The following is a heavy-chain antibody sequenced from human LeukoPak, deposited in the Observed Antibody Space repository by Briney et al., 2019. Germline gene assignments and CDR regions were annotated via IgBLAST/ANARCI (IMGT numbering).Heavy chain of an antibody. V-gene: IGHV1-2*02. J-gene: IGHJ4*02. CDR3: AGGNPTNYGSGSYSAPDFDY. CDR1: GYTFTGYF. CDR2: INPSSGGT. Sequence: ASVKVSCKASGYTFTGYFMYWVRQAPGQGLEWMGWINPSSGGTNFAQRFQGRVSMTRDTSISTAYMELSRLRSDDTAVYYCAGGNPTNYGSGSYSAPDFDYWGQGTLVTVSS. D-gene: IGHD3-10*01.